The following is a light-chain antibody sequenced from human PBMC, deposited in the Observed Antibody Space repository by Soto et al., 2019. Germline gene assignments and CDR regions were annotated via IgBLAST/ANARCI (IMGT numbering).Light chain of an antibody. CDR1: SSNIGSNY. V-gene: IGLV1-47*01. J-gene: IGLJ2*01. CDR3: AAWDDRLSGLV. CDR2: RNN. Sequence: QCVLTQPPSAYGTPGQRVTISCSRSSSNIGSNYVYWYHQLPGTAPKLVIYRNNQRPSGVPDRISGSKSGTSASLAISGLRSEDEADYYCAAWDDRLSGLVFGRGTKLTVL.